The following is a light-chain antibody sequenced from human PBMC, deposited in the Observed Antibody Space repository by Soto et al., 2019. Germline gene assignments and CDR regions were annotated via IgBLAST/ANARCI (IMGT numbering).Light chain of an antibody. CDR2: GAS. CDR3: PQYGSQLPGLT. CDR1: QSVSSSY. Sequence: EIVLTQSPGTLSLSPGERATLSCRASQSVSSSYLAWYQQKPGQAPRLLIYGASSRATGIPDRFSGSGSGTDFTLTISRLEPEDFAVYYCPQYGSQLPGLTFGGGTKVDIK. J-gene: IGKJ4*01. V-gene: IGKV3-20*01.